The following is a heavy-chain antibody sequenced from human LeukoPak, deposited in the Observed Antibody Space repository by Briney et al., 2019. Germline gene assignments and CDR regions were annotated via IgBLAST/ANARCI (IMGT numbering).Heavy chain of an antibody. D-gene: IGHD2-15*01. CDR3: AKVDGYCSGGSCYPVDY. CDR2: IYYSEST. CDR1: AGSVSSYY. J-gene: IGHJ4*02. V-gene: IGHV4-59*02. Sequence: SETLSLTCTGSAGSVSSYYWSWIRQPPGKGREWMGYIYYSESTNYNPSLKRRVTMSVDTSKNQFSLKLSSVTAADPAVYYCAKVDGYCSGGSCYPVDYWGQGTLVTVSS.